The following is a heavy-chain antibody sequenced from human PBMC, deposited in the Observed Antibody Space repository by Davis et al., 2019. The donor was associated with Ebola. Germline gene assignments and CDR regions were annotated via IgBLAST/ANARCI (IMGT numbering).Heavy chain of an antibody. CDR1: GYTFTSYY. V-gene: IGHV1-46*03. D-gene: IGHD3-22*01. J-gene: IGHJ3*02. CDR3: ARDKGTYYYDSSGYYPDAFDI. CDR2: INPSGGST. Sequence: ASVTVSCMASGYTFTSYYMHWVRQPPGHGLEWMGIINPSGGSTSYAQKFQGRVTMTRDTSTSTVYMELSSLRSEDTAVYYCARDKGTYYYDSSGYYPDAFDIWGQGTMVTVSS.